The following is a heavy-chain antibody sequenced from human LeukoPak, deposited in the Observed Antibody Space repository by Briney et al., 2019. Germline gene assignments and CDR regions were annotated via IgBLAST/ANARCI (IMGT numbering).Heavy chain of an antibody. CDR1: GFIFNRYS. D-gene: IGHD4-23*01. CDR3: AKDAPTVLILFDY. V-gene: IGHV3-21*04. J-gene: IGHJ4*02. Sequence: GGSLRLSCAASGFIFNRYSMNWVRQAPGEGLEWVSYISSSGTVIYYADSVKGRLTISRDNSKNTLYLQMNSLRAEDTAVYYCAKDAPTVLILFDYWGQGTLVTVSS. CDR2: ISSSGTVI.